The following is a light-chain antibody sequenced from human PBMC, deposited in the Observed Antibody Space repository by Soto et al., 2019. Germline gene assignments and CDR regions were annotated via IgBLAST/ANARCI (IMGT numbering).Light chain of an antibody. V-gene: IGKV1-39*01. J-gene: IGKJ3*01. CDR1: QTISSY. CDR3: QQSYSTPFS. CDR2: DAS. Sequence: DIQMTQSPSSLSASVGDRVTITCRTSQTISSYLNWYQQKPGKAPRLLIYDASSLQSGVPSRFSGSGSRTDFTLTISSLQPADFATYYCQQSYSTPFSFGPGTKLSIK.